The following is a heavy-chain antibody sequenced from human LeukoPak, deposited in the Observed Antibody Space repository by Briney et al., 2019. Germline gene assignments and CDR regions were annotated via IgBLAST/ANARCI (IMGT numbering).Heavy chain of an antibody. CDR3: AKGHCSSTSCYVVDY. J-gene: IGHJ4*02. CDR1: GFTFDDYA. CDR2: ISWNSGSI. Sequence: SRSLRLSCAASGFTFDDYAMHWVRQAPGKGLEWVSGISWNSGSIGYADSVKGRFTISRDNAKNSLYLQMYSLRAEDTALYYCAKGHCSSTSCYVVDYWGQGTLVTVSS. D-gene: IGHD2-2*01. V-gene: IGHV3-9*01.